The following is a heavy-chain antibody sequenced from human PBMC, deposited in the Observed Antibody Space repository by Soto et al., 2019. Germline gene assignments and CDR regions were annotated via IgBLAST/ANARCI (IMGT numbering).Heavy chain of an antibody. D-gene: IGHD1-26*01. CDR2: IYYTGRT. CDR3: TRGLFSGSSYSGSWYYFDS. Sequence: SETLSLTCTVSGGSISDYYWSWTRQPPGKGLEWIAYIYYTGRTFYNPSLKNRVTISTMSNNKFSLELSSVTAADTAVYYCTRGLFSGSSYSGSWYYFDSWGQGTMVTVSS. V-gene: IGHV4-59*12. J-gene: IGHJ4*02. CDR1: GGSISDYY.